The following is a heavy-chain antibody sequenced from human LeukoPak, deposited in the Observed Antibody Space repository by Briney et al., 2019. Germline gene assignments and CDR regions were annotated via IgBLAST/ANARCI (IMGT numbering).Heavy chain of an antibody. CDR3: ARSYCGGDCYWTIDY. J-gene: IGHJ4*02. D-gene: IGHD2-21*02. CDR1: GYTFTGYY. CDR2: INPNTGVT. Sequence: RVATVKVSCKASGYTFTGYYMHWVRQAPGQGLTWMGWINPNTGVTNYAQKFQGRVTMTRATSINTAYMELDRLTSDDTAIYYCARSYCGGDCYWTIDYWGQGTLVTVSS. V-gene: IGHV1-2*02.